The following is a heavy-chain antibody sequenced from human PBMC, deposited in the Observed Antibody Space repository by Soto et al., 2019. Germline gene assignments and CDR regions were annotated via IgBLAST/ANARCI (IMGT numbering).Heavy chain of an antibody. CDR3: ARVSAGGSYYCY. CDR1: GYTFTSYA. V-gene: IGHV1-3*01. D-gene: IGHD1-26*01. Sequence: ASVKVCCTASGYTFTSYAMHWVRQAPGQRLEWMGWINAGNGNTKYSQKFQGRVTITRDTSASTAYMELSSLRSEDTAVYYCARVSAGGSYYCYWGQGTLVTVAS. J-gene: IGHJ4*02. CDR2: INAGNGNT.